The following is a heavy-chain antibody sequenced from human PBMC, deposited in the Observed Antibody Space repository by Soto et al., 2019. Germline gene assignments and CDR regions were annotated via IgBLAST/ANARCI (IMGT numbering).Heavy chain of an antibody. J-gene: IGHJ5*02. V-gene: IGHV1-2*02. CDR2: INPNSGGT. Sequence: GASVKVSGKASGYTATGYYMHWVRQAPGQGLEGMGWINPNSGGTNYAQKVQGRVTMTMYTAISTAYMERSRLRSDDTAVYYCARMVVVKDFWSGYYSSDRPTWFDPWGQGPLVTVS. CDR1: GYTATGYY. D-gene: IGHD3-3*01. CDR3: ARMVVVKDFWSGYYSSDRPTWFDP.